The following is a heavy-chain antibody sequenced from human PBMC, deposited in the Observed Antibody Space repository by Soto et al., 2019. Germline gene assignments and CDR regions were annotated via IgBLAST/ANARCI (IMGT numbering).Heavy chain of an antibody. D-gene: IGHD2-8*01. CDR1: GYTLTELS. CDR3: ATLTPYCTNGVCTFDY. CDR2: FDPEDGET. V-gene: IGHV1-24*01. Sequence: ASVKVSCKVSGYTLTELSMHWLRQAPGKGLEWMGGFDPEDGETIYAQKFQGRVTMTEDTSTDTAYMELSSLRSEDTAVYYWATLTPYCTNGVCTFDYWGQGTLVTVSS. J-gene: IGHJ4*02.